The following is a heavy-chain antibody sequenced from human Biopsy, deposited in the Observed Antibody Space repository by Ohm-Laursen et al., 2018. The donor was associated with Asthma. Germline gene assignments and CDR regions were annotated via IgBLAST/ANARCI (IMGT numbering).Heavy chain of an antibody. D-gene: IGHD1-1*01. Sequence: SLRLSCAASGFSFSNFAIHWVRQAPGKGLEWVGVISKDASTQDYAGSVKGRFTMARDNSKNTLNLQMNSLREEDTAVYYCVRDGTDDAFDIWGQGTVVSVSS. CDR1: GFSFSNFA. CDR3: VRDGTDDAFDI. CDR2: ISKDASTQ. J-gene: IGHJ3*02. V-gene: IGHV3-30*01.